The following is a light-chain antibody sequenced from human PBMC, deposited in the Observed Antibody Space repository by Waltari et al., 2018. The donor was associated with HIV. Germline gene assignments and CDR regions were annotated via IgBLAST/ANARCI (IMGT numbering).Light chain of an antibody. Sequence: TQSPLSLSVTLGQPAAISCKSNQSLAFRDGKSYLFWYHQRPGHPPRRLLYQVSHRDSGVPGRITVSGSDTDFTLRISRVEAEDAGFYFCMQATSWPHTFGQRTELQI. CDR3: MQATSWPHT. CDR2: QVS. V-gene: IGKV2-30*01. CDR1: QSLAFRDGKSY. J-gene: IGKJ2*01.